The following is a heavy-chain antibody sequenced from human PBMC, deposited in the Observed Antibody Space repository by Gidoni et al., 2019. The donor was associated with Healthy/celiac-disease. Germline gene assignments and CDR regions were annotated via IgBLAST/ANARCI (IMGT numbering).Heavy chain of an antibody. D-gene: IGHD1-26*01. Sequence: QVQLQQWGAGLLKPSETLSLTCAVYGGSFSGYYWSWIRQPPGKGLEWIGEINHSGSTNYNPSLKSRVTISVDTSKNQFSLKLSSVTAADTAVYYCARKMGAPVPGAFDYWGQGTLVTVSS. J-gene: IGHJ4*02. CDR2: INHSGST. CDR3: ARKMGAPVPGAFDY. CDR1: GGSFSGYY. V-gene: IGHV4-34*01.